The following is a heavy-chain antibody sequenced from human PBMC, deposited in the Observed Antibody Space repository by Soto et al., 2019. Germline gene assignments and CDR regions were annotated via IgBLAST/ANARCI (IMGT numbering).Heavy chain of an antibody. CDR2: IYPGDSDT. D-gene: IGHD3-22*01. J-gene: IGHJ4*02. Sequence: GESLKSSGKGPGYSVTSYWIGWVRQMPGKGLEWMGIIYPGDSDTRYSPSFQGQVTISADKSISTAYLQWSSLKASDTAMYYCALLSLADSSGYERAGRGPPNDYWGQGTLVTVSS. CDR1: GYSVTSYW. V-gene: IGHV5-51*01. CDR3: ALLSLADSSGYERAGRGPPNDY.